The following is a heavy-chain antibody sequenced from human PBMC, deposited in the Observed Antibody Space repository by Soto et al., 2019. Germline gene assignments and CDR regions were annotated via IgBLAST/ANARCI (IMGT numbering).Heavy chain of an antibody. J-gene: IGHJ5*02. Sequence: KPSETLSLTCAVSGGSFTSNNWWTWVRQPPGQGLEWIGEIYRTGSTNYNPSLKSRVTISLDKSENQFSLKVTSLTAADMAVYFCARLRWETENNWFDPWGQGALVTVSS. CDR2: IYRTGST. CDR3: ARLRWETENNWFDP. V-gene: IGHV4-4*02. CDR1: GGSFTSNNW. D-gene: IGHD4-17*01.